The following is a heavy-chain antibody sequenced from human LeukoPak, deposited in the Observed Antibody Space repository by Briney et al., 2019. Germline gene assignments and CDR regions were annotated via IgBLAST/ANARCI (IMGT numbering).Heavy chain of an antibody. CDR1: GFTFSDYW. CDR2: IKQDGSQR. CDR3: AKDQYDSNGSDY. Sequence: PGGSLRLSCTASGFTFSDYWMTWVRQAPGKGPEWVANIKQDGSQRYYVDSVRGRFTISRDNSKNTLYLQMNSLRPEDTAVYYCAKDQYDSNGSDYWGQGTLVTVSS. J-gene: IGHJ4*02. V-gene: IGHV3-7*01. D-gene: IGHD3-22*01.